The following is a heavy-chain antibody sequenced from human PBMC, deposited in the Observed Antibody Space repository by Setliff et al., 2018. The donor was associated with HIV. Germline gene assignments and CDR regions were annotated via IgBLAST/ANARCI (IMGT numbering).Heavy chain of an antibody. Sequence: ASVKVSCKAFGYTFTSYGINWVRQAPGQGLEWMGWISTHSVYSVNKNYAQKFQGRVTLTTDTSTSTAYMELRSLRSDDTAVYYCARDGGGGWKGAITMIAHRVSCPKYWGQGTPVTVSS. CDR2: ISTHSVYSVNK. J-gene: IGHJ4*02. V-gene: IGHV1-18*01. D-gene: IGHD3-22*01. CDR3: ARDGGGGWKGAITMIAHRVSCPKY. CDR1: GYTFTSYG.